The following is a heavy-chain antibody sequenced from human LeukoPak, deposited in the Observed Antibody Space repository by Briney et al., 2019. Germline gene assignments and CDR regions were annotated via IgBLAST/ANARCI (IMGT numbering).Heavy chain of an antibody. D-gene: IGHD3-10*01. CDR3: ARDRGLWFGELLYNWFDP. J-gene: IGHJ5*02. V-gene: IGHV4-59*01. CDR1: GGSISSSY. Sequence: SETLSLTCTVSGGSISSSYWSWIRQPAGKGLEWIGHIYYTGSTNYNPSLKSRVTISVDTSKNQFSLKLSSVTAADTAVYYCARDRGLWFGELLYNWFDPWGQGTLVTVSS. CDR2: IYYTGST.